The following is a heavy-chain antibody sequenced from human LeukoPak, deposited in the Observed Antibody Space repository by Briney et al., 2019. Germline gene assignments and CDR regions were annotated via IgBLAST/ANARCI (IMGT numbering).Heavy chain of an antibody. D-gene: IGHD3-3*01. V-gene: IGHV3-21*01. CDR3: ARAGEYDFWGPDY. J-gene: IGHJ4*02. CDR2: ISSSSSYI. CDR1: GFTFSSYS. Sequence: GGSLRLSCAASGFTFSSYSMTWVRQAPGKGLEWVSSISSSSSYIYYADPVKGRFTISRDNAKNSLYLQMNSLRAEDTAVYYCARAGEYDFWGPDYWGQGTLVTVSS.